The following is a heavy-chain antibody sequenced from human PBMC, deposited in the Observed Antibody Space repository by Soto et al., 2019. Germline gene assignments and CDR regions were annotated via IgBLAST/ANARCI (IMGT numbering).Heavy chain of an antibody. D-gene: IGHD1-26*01. Sequence: QVQLQQWGAGVLKPSETLSLTCAVYGESLSGYYCSWTRQAPGKGLEWIGEIHPTGSTSYNPSLETRVTMSLDTSKSQVTRKLTSVTAADTAIYFCARGSDDSKVGRNWGQGTLVTVS. CDR2: IHPTGST. J-gene: IGHJ4*02. CDR1: GESLSGYY. V-gene: IGHV4-34*02. CDR3: ARGSDDSKVGRN.